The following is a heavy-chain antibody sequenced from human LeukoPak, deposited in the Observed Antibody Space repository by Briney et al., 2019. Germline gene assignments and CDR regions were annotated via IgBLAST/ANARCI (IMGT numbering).Heavy chain of an antibody. CDR1: GGSISSYY. Sequence: LSLTCTVSGGSISSYYWSWIRQPPGKSLEWVSRIGWNSGSIAYADSVKGRFTISRDNAKNSLYLQMNSLRPEDTALYYCAKDIELGGGLLGAFDYWGQGTLVTVSS. D-gene: IGHD2/OR15-2a*01. CDR3: AKDIELGGGLLGAFDY. CDR2: IGWNSGSI. J-gene: IGHJ4*02. V-gene: IGHV3-9*01.